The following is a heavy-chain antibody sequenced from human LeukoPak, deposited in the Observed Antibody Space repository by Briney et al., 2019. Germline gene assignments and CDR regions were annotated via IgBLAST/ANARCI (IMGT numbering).Heavy chain of an antibody. J-gene: IGHJ5*02. CDR2: IKEDGSEK. D-gene: IGHD3-22*01. CDR1: GLTLSRYW. CDR3: ARDPPGNYYDGSGYYS. V-gene: IGHV3-7*01. Sequence: GGSLRLSCAVSGLTLSRYWMTWVRQAPGKGLEWVANIKEDGSEKYYVDSVKGRFTISRDNAKNSLYLQMNSLRVQDTAVYYCARDPPGNYYDGSGYYSWGQGTLVTVSS.